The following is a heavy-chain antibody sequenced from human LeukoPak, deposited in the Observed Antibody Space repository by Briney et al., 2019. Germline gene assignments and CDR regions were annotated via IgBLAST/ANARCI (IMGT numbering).Heavy chain of an antibody. V-gene: IGHV4-39*01. D-gene: IGHD6-6*01. CDR2: IYYSGST. J-gene: IGHJ4*02. CDR1: GGSISSSSYC. CDR3: ARRRLYSSSPYPYFDY. Sequence: SETLSLTCTVSGGSISSSSYCWGWIRQPPGKGLEWIGSIYYSGSTYYNPSLKSRVTISVDTSKNQFSLKLSSVTAADTAVYYCARRRLYSSSPYPYFDYWGQGTLVTVSS.